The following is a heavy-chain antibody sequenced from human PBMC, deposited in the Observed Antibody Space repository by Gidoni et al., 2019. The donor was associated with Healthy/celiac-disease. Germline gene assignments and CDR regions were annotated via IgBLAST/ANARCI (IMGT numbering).Heavy chain of an antibody. CDR3: ARAGALYDSSGYYQGGFDY. J-gene: IGHJ4*02. CDR2: IYYRGST. Sequence: QVQLQESGPGRVKPSQTLSLTCTVSGGSISRGGYYWSWIRQHPGKGLEWIGYIYYRGSTYYHPSLQSRVTISVDTSKNQFSLKLSSVTAADTAVYYCARAGALYDSSGYYQGGFDYWGQGTLVTVSS. D-gene: IGHD3-22*01. CDR1: GGSISRGGYY. V-gene: IGHV4-31*03.